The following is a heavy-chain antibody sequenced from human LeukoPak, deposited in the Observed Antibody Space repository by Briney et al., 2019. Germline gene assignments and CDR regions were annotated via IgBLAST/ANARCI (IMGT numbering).Heavy chain of an antibody. V-gene: IGHV4-34*01. CDR2: INHSGST. CDR1: GGSFSGYY. Sequence: SETLSLTCAVYGGSFSGYYWSWIRQPPGKGLEWIGEINHSGSTNYNPSLKSRATISVDTSKNQFSLKLNSVTAADTAVYYCARGSHPRYYYAYWGQGTLVTVSS. J-gene: IGHJ4*02. D-gene: IGHD3-10*01. CDR3: ARGSHPRYYYAY.